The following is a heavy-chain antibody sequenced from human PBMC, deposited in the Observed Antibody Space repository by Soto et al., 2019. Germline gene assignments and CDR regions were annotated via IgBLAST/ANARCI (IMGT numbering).Heavy chain of an antibody. Sequence: PGGSLRLSCVASGFTFSSYAMSWVRQAPGKGLEWVSALSGSGVSTYYADSVKGRFTISRDNSKNTLYLQMSSLRAEDTAVYSCAKVTTGYCSSTSCNIFDYWGQGTLVTVSS. V-gene: IGHV3-23*01. CDR1: GFTFSSYA. J-gene: IGHJ4*02. CDR3: AKVTTGYCSSTSCNIFDY. D-gene: IGHD2-2*01. CDR2: LSGSGVST.